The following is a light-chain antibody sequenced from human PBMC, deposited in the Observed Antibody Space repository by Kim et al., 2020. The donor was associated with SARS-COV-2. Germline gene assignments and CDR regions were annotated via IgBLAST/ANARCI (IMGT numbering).Light chain of an antibody. CDR2: AAS. J-gene: IGKJ1*01. V-gene: IGKV1-27*01. CDR3: QKYNSASPT. CDR1: QGISNY. Sequence: ASVGDRVTITCRASQGISNYLAWYQQKPGKVPKLLIYAASTLQSGVPSRFSGSGSGTDFTLTISSLQPEDVATYYCQKYNSASPTFGQGTKVDIK.